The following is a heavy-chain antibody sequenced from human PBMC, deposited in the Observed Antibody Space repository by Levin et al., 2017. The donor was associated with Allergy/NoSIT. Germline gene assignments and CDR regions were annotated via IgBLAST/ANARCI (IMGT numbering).Heavy chain of an antibody. CDR3: ARRYSSSSVGDF. D-gene: IGHD6-6*01. CDR1: GYDFTNYW. J-gene: IGHJ4*02. V-gene: IGHV5-51*01. Sequence: GESLKISCKGSGYDFTNYWIGWVRQMPGKGLEWMGFIYPGDSNTKYSPSFQGQVTFSADKSISTAYLQWSSLKASDTAMYYCARRYSSSSVGDFWGQGTLVTVSS. CDR2: IYPGDSNT.